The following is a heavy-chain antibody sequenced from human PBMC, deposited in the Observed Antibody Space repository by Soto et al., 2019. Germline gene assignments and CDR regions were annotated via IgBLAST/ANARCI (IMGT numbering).Heavy chain of an antibody. CDR3: AKSYGSYYKDYFDY. CDR2: ISGSGGST. Sequence: GGSLRLSCAASGFSFSNYAMSWVRQAPGKGLEWVSAISGSGGSTYYADSVKGRFTISRDNSKNTLYLQMNSLRAEDTAAYYCAKSYGSYYKDYFDYWGQGTLVTVSS. CDR1: GFSFSNYA. D-gene: IGHD3-10*01. V-gene: IGHV3-23*01. J-gene: IGHJ4*02.